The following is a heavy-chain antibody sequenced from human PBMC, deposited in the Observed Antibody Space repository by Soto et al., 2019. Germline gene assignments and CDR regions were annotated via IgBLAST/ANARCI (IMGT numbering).Heavy chain of an antibody. CDR1: GFTFSSYG. V-gene: IGHV3-33*01. CDR2: IWYDGSNK. CDR3: ARAGVPNTYAYGMDV. J-gene: IGHJ6*02. D-gene: IGHD3-10*01. Sequence: GGSLRLSCAASGFTFSSYGIHWVRQAPGKGLEWVAVIWYDGSNKYYADSVKGRFTISRDNSKNTLYLQMNSLRAEDTAVYYCARAGVPNTYAYGMDVWGQGTTVTVSS.